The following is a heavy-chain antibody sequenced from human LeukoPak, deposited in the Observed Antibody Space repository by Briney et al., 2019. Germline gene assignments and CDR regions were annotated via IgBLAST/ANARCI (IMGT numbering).Heavy chain of an antibody. CDR2: ISRGGDST. CDR3: AKGTERYREVSSFDS. V-gene: IGHV3-23*01. Sequence: PGGSLRLSCAASGFTFNTYTMNWVRQAPGKGLEWVSAISRGGDSTYYADFVQGRFTISRDNSENTLYLQMNTLRPEDTATYYCAKGTERYREVSSFDSWGQGTKVTVS. D-gene: IGHD3-10*01. CDR1: GFTFNTYT. J-gene: IGHJ4*02.